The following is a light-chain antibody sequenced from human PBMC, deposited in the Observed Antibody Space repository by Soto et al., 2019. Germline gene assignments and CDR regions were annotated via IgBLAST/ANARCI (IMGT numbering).Light chain of an antibody. CDR3: SSYAGSGTWV. Sequence: QSALTQPASVSGSPGQSITISCTGTSSDVGNSNRVSWYQHHPGTDPKVMIYEGIKRPSGVSIRFSGSKSGNTASLTISGLHAEDEADYYCSSYAGSGTWVFGGGTQLTVL. CDR1: SSDVGNSNR. CDR2: EGI. V-gene: IGLV2-23*01. J-gene: IGLJ3*02.